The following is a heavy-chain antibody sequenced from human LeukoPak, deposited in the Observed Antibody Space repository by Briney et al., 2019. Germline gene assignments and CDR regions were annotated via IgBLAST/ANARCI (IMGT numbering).Heavy chain of an antibody. CDR3: MTRDSIGY. J-gene: IGHJ4*02. V-gene: IGHV3-64D*09. CDR1: GFTVSNYA. CDR2: IDVIGGGT. D-gene: IGHD3-22*01. Sequence: GGSLRLSCAASGFTVSNYAMHWVRQAPGKGLEYVSAIDVIGGGTYYADSVKGRFTIFRDSSKNTLNLQMSSLRAEDTAVYYCMTRDSIGYWAQGTLVTVSS.